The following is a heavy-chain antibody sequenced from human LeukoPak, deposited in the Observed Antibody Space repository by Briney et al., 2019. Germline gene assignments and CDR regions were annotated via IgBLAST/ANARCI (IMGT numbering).Heavy chain of an antibody. D-gene: IGHD3-22*01. CDR3: ARRETVYDSSGYYSFPNYYFDY. J-gene: IGHJ4*02. V-gene: IGHV5-51*01. Sequence: GESLKISCKGSRYSFTSYWIGWVRPMPGKGLEWIGIIYPGDSDTRYSPSFQGQVTISADKSISTAYLQWSSLKASDTAMYYCARRETVYDSSGYYSFPNYYFDYWGQGTLVTVSS. CDR2: IYPGDSDT. CDR1: RYSFTSYW.